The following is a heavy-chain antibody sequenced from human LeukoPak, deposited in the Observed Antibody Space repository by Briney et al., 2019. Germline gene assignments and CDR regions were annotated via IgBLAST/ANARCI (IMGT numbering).Heavy chain of an antibody. CDR1: GGSISSGDYY. CDR2: IYYSGST. D-gene: IGHD2-2*01. J-gene: IGHJ5*02. Sequence: SETLPLTCTVSGGSISSGDYYWSWIRQPPGKGLEWIGYIYYSGSTYYNPSLKSRVTISVDTSKNQFSLKLSSVTAADTAVYYCARGLGYCSSTSCFNWFDPWGQGTLVTVSS. V-gene: IGHV4-30-4*01. CDR3: ARGLGYCSSTSCFNWFDP.